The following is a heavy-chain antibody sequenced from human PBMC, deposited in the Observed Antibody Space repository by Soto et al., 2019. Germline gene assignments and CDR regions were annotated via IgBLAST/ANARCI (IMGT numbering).Heavy chain of an antibody. J-gene: IGHJ4*02. D-gene: IGHD1-7*01. CDR1: VFTFSNYV. V-gene: IGHV3-23*01. CDR3: AKAGSSWNYPGSFDY. Sequence: PGGSLRLSCAASVFTFSNYVMSVVRQAPGKGLEWVSIISDSGGSIYYTDSVKGRFTISRDNSKNTLYLQMNSLRAEDTAIYYCAKAGSSWNYPGSFDYWGQGTLVTVSS. CDR2: ISDSGGSI.